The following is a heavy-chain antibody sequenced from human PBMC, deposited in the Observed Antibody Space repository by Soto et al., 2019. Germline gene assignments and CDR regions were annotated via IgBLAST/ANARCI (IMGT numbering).Heavy chain of an antibody. V-gene: IGHV1-69*08. CDR1: GGTLTDYI. D-gene: IGHD4-17*01. J-gene: IGHJ4*02. Sequence: QVQLVQSGAEVREPGSSVKVSCKTSGGTLTDYIISWVRQAPGQGLEWMGRIAPMIGIADYARKFQGRVTITADRSTNTAYVEVSSLRPEDTAIYYCAKDRSDYGDFVFDNWGRGTLVTFSS. CDR2: IAPMIGIA. CDR3: AKDRSDYGDFVFDN.